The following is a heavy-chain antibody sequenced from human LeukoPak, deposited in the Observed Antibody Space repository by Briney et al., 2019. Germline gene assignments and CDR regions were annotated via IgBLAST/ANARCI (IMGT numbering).Heavy chain of an antibody. V-gene: IGHV3-23*01. Sequence: GGSLRLSCVVSGITVSNYDMSWVRQAPGKGLEWVSGIRESGGGTNYADSVKGRFTISRDNSKNTVYLQMNSLRAEDTAVYFCATRGIVIRGVLIMGFNKAAYYFDYWGQGILVTVSS. CDR1: GITVSNYD. D-gene: IGHD3-10*01. J-gene: IGHJ4*02. CDR2: IRESGGGT. CDR3: ATRGIVIRGVLIMGFNKAAYYFDY.